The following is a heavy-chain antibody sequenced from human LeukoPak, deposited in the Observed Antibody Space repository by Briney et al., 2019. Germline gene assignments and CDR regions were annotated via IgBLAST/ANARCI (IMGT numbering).Heavy chain of an antibody. V-gene: IGHV3-30*02. D-gene: IGHD2-2*01. CDR2: IRYDGSNK. Sequence: GGSLRLSCAASGFTFSSYGMHWVRQAPGKGLEWVAFIRYDGSNKYYADSVKGRFTISRDSSKNTLYLQMNSLRAEDTAVYYCAKGYCSSTSCYPYYFDYWGQGTLVTVSS. J-gene: IGHJ4*02. CDR1: GFTFSSYG. CDR3: AKGYCSSTSCYPYYFDY.